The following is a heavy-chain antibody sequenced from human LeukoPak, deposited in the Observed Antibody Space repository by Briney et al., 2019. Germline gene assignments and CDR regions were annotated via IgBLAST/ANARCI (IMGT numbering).Heavy chain of an antibody. CDR2: INHSGST. CDR3: ARGARDILTGLRQFRDAFDI. Sequence: PSETLSLTCTVAGGSISSSYYYWGWIRQPPGKGLEWIGEINHSGSTNYNPSLKSRVTISVDTSKNRFSLKLSSVTAADTAVYYCARGARDILTGLRQFRDAFDIWGQGTMVTVSS. V-gene: IGHV4-39*07. D-gene: IGHD3-9*01. CDR1: GGSISSSYYY. J-gene: IGHJ3*02.